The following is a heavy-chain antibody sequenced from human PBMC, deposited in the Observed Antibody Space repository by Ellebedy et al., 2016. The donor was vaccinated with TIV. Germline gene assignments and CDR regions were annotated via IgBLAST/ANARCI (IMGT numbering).Heavy chain of an antibody. Sequence: MPSETLSLTCTVSGGSISNYYWSWIWQPPGKGLEWIGYIYFSGTTKYNPSLKTRVTMSVDTSKNQFSLKVNSVTTADTAIYYCTRARVSYDILTGYHYYFDYWGQGALVTVSS. CDR2: IYFSGTT. D-gene: IGHD3-9*01. CDR3: TRARVSYDILTGYHYYFDY. CDR1: GGSISNYY. J-gene: IGHJ4*02. V-gene: IGHV4-59*01.